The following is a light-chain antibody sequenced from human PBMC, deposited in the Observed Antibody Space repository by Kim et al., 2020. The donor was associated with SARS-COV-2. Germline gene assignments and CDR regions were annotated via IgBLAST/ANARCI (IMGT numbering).Light chain of an antibody. Sequence: SASVGDRVTITCRASQDISNFLAWIQQRPGEAPKSLIYAASDLQSGVPSRFSGSGSGTDFTLTISSLQPEDFATYYCQHYHSYPYTFGQGTKLEI. CDR2: AAS. J-gene: IGKJ2*01. CDR1: QDISNF. V-gene: IGKV1-16*01. CDR3: QHYHSYPYT.